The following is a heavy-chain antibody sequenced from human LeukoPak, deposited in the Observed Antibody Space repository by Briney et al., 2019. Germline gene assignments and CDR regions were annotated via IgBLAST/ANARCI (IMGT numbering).Heavy chain of an antibody. CDR3: ATGAIVFDY. CDR1: GATLSKIS. CDR2: VGHEDGTT. Sequence: ASVRVSFTVSGATLSKISIDWVRQAHGKGLEWMGSVGHEDGTTIHAQKFQGRFNMTVDTATDTAYMEMSSLMSEDTAIYYCATGAIVFDYWGQGTLVTVSS. V-gene: IGHV1-24*01. J-gene: IGHJ4*02. D-gene: IGHD3-22*01.